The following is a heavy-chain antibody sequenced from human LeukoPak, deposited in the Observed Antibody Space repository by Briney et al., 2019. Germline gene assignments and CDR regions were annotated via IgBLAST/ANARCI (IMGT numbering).Heavy chain of an antibody. V-gene: IGHV3-66*01. CDR3: ARSSGGRTRGAFDI. Sequence: GGSLRLSCAASGFTVSSNYMSWVRQAPGKGLEWVSVIYSGGSTYYADSVKGRFTIPRDNSKNTLYLQMNSLRAEDTAVYYCARSSGGRTRGAFDIWGQGTMVTVSS. CDR2: IYSGGST. D-gene: IGHD3-16*01. J-gene: IGHJ3*02. CDR1: GFTVSSNY.